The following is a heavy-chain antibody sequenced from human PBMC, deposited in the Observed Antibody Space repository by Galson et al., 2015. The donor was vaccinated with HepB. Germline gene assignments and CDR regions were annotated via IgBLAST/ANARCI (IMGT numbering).Heavy chain of an antibody. CDR3: ARSFSSYYRLSYFDY. D-gene: IGHD3-22*01. J-gene: IGHJ4*02. Sequence: SVKVSCKASGYSFTSYAMHWVRQAPGQRLEWMGWINAGNGNTKYSQKFQGRVTITRDTSASTDYMELSSLRAEDTAVYYCARSFSSYYRLSYFDYWGQGTLVTVSS. CDR2: INAGNGNT. V-gene: IGHV1-3*01. CDR1: GYSFTSYA.